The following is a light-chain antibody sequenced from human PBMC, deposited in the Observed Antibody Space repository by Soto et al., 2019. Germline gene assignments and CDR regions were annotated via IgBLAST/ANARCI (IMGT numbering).Light chain of an antibody. CDR3: QQYDSSPKT. CDR1: QSVSSSS. V-gene: IGKV3-20*01. J-gene: IGKJ1*01. Sequence: EIVLTQSPGTLSLSPGERATFSCRASQSVSSSSLAWYQQQLGQAPRLLIYGTSTRATGIPDRFSGSGSGTDFTLTISRLEPEDFAVYYCQQYDSSPKTFGQGTKVDIK. CDR2: GTS.